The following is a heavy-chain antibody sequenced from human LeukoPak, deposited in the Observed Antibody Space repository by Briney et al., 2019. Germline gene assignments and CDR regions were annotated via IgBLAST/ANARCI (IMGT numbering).Heavy chain of an antibody. J-gene: IGHJ4*02. V-gene: IGHV1-2*06. CDR2: INPKSGGT. CDR3: AISTSPYVIEVWTNGPLDY. Sequence: ASVKVSCKGSGYTFVGHYMHWVRQAPGQGLEWMGRINPKSGGTNYAQEFQGRVTMTRDTSINTAYMELSRVRSDDTAVYYCAISTSPYVIEVWTNGPLDYWGQGTLVTVSS. CDR1: GYTFVGHY. D-gene: IGHD3-22*01.